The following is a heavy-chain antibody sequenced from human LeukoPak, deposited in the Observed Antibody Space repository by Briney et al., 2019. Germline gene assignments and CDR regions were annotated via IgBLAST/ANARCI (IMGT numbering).Heavy chain of an antibody. CDR1: GFTFSSYA. CDR2: ISGSGGST. V-gene: IGHV3-23*01. D-gene: IGHD6-13*01. J-gene: IGHJ5*02. Sequence: PGGSLRRSGAASGFTFSSYAMSWVRQAPGKGLEWFSAISGSGGSTYYADSVKGRFTISRDNSKNTLYLQMNSLRAEDTAVYYCAKPGIAAAGLNWFDPWGQGTLVTVSS. CDR3: AKPGIAAAGLNWFDP.